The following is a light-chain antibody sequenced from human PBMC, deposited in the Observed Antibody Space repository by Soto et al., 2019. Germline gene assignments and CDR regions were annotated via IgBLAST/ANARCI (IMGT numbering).Light chain of an antibody. CDR2: RTS. CDR1: QSISSN. CDR3: QQYGSSEII. V-gene: IGKV3-15*01. Sequence: DIVMTQSPASLAVSPGERATLSCRASQSISSNLAWYQQKPGQAPRLLMFRTSSRATGFPARFSGSGSGTDFTLTITRLEPEDFAVFYCQQYGSSEIIFGQGTRLEIK. J-gene: IGKJ5*01.